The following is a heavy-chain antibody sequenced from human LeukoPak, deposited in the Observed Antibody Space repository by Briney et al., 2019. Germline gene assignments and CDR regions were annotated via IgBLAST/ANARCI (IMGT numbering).Heavy chain of an antibody. D-gene: IGHD6-19*01. CDR3: ASPLSAGIAVAGNMG. V-gene: IGHV3-48*04. J-gene: IGHJ4*02. CDR1: GFSFSTYW. CDR2: ISSSSSTI. Sequence: GGSLRLSCAASGFSFSTYWMHWVRQAPGKGLEWVSYISSSSSTIYYADSVKGRFTISRDNAKNSLYLQMNSLRAEDTAVYYCASPLSAGIAVAGNMGWGQGTLVTVSS.